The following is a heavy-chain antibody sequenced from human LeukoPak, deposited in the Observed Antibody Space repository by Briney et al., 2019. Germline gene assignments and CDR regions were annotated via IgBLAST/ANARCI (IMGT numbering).Heavy chain of an antibody. J-gene: IGHJ3*02. Sequence: GGSLRLSCAASGFTFSSYSMNWVRQAPGKGLEWVSSISSSSYIYYADSVKGRFTISRDNAKNSLYLQMNSLRAEDTAVYYCASLFHEYSSSWNAFDIWGQGTMVTVSS. CDR2: ISSSSYI. D-gene: IGHD6-13*01. CDR1: GFTFSSYS. CDR3: ASLFHEYSSSWNAFDI. V-gene: IGHV3-21*01.